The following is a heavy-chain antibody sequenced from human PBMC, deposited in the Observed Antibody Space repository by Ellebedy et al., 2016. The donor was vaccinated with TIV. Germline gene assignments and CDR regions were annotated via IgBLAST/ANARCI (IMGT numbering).Heavy chain of an antibody. CDR2: IYWDDDK. Sequence: SGPTLVKPTQTLTLTCTFSGFSLHTRGVGVGWIGQSPGKALEWLALIYWDDDKRYSPSLKSRLTITRDTSKNQVVLTMTNMDPVDTATYYCAHGDMGIAVAGPHFDYWGQGTLVSVSS. CDR1: GFSLHTRGVG. J-gene: IGHJ4*02. CDR3: AHGDMGIAVAGPHFDY. D-gene: IGHD6-19*01. V-gene: IGHV2-5*02.